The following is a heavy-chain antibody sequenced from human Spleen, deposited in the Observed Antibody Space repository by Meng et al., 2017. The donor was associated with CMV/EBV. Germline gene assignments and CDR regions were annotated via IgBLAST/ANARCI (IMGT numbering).Heavy chain of an antibody. CDR2: LYSSEST. V-gene: IGHV4-59*01. J-gene: IGHJ4*02. CDR1: GGSIGRYY. D-gene: IGHD1-7*01. CDR3: ARVLKTGTTDYFDY. Sequence: SETLSLTCTVSGGSIGRYYWTWIRQPPGKGLEWIGSLYSSESTSYSPSLESRITISVDTSRNQFYLKLHSVTAADTAVYYCARVLKTGTTDYFDYWGQGKLVTVSS.